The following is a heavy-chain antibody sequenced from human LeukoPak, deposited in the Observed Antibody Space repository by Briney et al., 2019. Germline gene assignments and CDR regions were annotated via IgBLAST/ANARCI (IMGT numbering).Heavy chain of an antibody. D-gene: IGHD6-19*01. CDR2: ISTNTGNP. CDR3: ARDRPREQWLVRYYYYGMDV. CDR1: GYTFTSYA. V-gene: IGHV7-4-1*02. Sequence: ASVKVSCKASGYTFTSYAMNWVRQAPGQGLEWMGWISTNTGNPTYAQGFTGRFVFSLDTSVSTAYLQISSLKAEDTAVYYCARDRPREQWLVRYYYYGMDVWGQGTTVAVSS. J-gene: IGHJ6*02.